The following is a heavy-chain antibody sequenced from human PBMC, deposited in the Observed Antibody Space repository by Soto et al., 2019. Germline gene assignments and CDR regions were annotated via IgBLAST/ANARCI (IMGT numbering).Heavy chain of an antibody. CDR1: GGSFGSSA. J-gene: IGHJ3*01. D-gene: IGHD3-16*01. CDR2: IIPVFDKA. Sequence: SVKVSCKASGGSFGSSAISWVRQAPAQGLEWMGEIIPVFDKANYAQNFQGRLTITADEPTGTVFMQLSSLRSEDTAVYFCARLRRDWGDAFDLWGLXTLVTVSS. V-gene: IGHV1-69*13. CDR3: ARLRRDWGDAFDL.